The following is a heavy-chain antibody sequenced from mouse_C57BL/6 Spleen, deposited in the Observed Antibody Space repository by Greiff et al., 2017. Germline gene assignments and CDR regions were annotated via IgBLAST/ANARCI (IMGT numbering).Heavy chain of an antibody. CDR3: AREGQRDYYGSSYYFDY. CDR2: IYPGDGDT. Sequence: LEESGAELVKPGASVKISCKASGYAFSSYWMNWVKQRPGKGLEWIGQIYPGDGDTNYNGKFKGKATLTADKSSSTAYMQLSSLTSEDSAVYFCAREGQRDYYGSSYYFDYWGQGTTLTGSS. J-gene: IGHJ2*01. D-gene: IGHD1-1*01. V-gene: IGHV1-80*01. CDR1: GYAFSSYW.